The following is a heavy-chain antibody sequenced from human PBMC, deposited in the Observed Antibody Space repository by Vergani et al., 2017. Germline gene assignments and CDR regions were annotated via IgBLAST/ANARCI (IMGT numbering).Heavy chain of an antibody. J-gene: IGHJ6*02. D-gene: IGHD3/OR15-3a*01. V-gene: IGHV7-4-1*02. CDR1: GYTFTSYG. CDR3: ARFNSXPFGLHSYFGLDV. CDR2: INTHSGNP. Sequence: QVQLVQSGAEVKKPGASVKVSCKASGYTFTSYGISWVRQAPGRGLEWMGWINTHSGNPTYAQDFAGRFVFSLDTSVSTAYLRISSLKAEDTAVYYCARFNSXPFGLHSYFGLDVWGQGTPVTVS.